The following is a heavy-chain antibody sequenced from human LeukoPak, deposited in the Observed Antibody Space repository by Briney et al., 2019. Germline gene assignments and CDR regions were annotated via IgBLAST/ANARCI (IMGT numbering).Heavy chain of an antibody. CDR2: IYSSGIT. J-gene: IGHJ3*02. D-gene: IGHD3-22*01. CDR1: GASISSAY. CDR3: ARRGPYDTSGYAFDI. V-gene: IGHV4-59*01. Sequence: SETLSLTCTVSGASISSAYWSWIRQPPGKGLEWIGYIYSSGITNYNPYLKSRVTISVDTSQNQFSLKLTSVTAAETAVYYCARRGPYDTSGYAFDIWGPGTVVTVSS.